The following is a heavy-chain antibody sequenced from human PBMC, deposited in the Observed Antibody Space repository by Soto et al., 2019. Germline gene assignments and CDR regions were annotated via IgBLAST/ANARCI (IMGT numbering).Heavy chain of an antibody. J-gene: IGHJ2*01. Sequence: SETLSLTCSVSGASISSGGYYWTWLRQSPGKGLEWIGYIYLSGTPYYNPSLKSRVSISADTSKNLFSLKMTSVTAADTALYYCARDADGYNGEWYFDLWGRGTLVTVSS. V-gene: IGHV4-30-4*01. D-gene: IGHD5-12*01. CDR3: ARDADGYNGEWYFDL. CDR1: GASISSGGYY. CDR2: IYLSGTP.